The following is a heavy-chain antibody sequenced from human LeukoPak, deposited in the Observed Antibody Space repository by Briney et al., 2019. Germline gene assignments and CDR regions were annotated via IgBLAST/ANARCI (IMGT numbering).Heavy chain of an antibody. V-gene: IGHV1-18*01. CDR1: GFTFTTYG. J-gene: IGHJ4*02. CDR2: ISVYNGNT. CDR3: ARGRGGGYFDF. D-gene: IGHD2-15*01. Sequence: GGSLRLSCAASGFTFTTYGISWVRQAPGQGLEWMGWISVYNGNTNYAQKLQGRVTMTTDTSTSTAYMELRSLRFDDTAAYSCARGRGGGYFDFWGQETLVTVSS.